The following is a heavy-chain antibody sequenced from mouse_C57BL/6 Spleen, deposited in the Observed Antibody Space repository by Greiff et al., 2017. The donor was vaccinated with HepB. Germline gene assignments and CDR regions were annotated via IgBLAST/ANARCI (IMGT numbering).Heavy chain of an antibody. V-gene: IGHV14-2*01. Sequence: VQLKQSGAELVKPGASVKLSCTASGFNIKDYYMHWVKQRTEQGLEWIGRIDPEDGETKYAQKFQGKATITADTSSNTAYLQLSSLTSEDTAVYYCARGGYDGLGRGYLGQGTTLTVSS. CDR3: ARGGYDGLGRGY. D-gene: IGHD2-2*01. CDR1: GFNIKDYY. CDR2: IDPEDGET. J-gene: IGHJ2*01.